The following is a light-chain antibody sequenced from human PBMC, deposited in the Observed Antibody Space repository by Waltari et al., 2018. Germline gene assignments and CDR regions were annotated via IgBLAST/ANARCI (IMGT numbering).Light chain of an antibody. CDR3: QDSAT. CDR2: GAS. J-gene: IGKJ1*01. CDR1: QTVPGSY. Sequence: EIVLTHSPATLSFSPGERATFSCRASQTVPGSYLAWYQQKPGQAPRLLIYGASIRATGIPDRFSGSGSGTDFTLTISRLEPEDFAVYYCQDSATFGQGTKVEIK. V-gene: IGKV3-20*01.